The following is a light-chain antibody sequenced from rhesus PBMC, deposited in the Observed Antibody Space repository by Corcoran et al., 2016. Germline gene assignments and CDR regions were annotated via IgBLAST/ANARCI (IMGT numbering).Light chain of an antibody. Sequence: EIVLTQSPATLSLSPGQRATLSCRASQSVSSSLAWYQQKPGLVPRLLIYGAASRATGIPGRFSGSGSGTDFSLTISSLEPEDFAVYYCQQYSNWPHLTFGGGTKVEIK. CDR3: QQYSNWPHLT. CDR2: GAA. V-gene: IGKV3-42*03. J-gene: IGKJ4*01. CDR1: QSVSSS.